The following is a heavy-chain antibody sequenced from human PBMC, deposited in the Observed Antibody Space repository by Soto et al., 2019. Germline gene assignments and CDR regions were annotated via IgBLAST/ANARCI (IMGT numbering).Heavy chain of an antibody. CDR3: ARDPVTTTGNEYYYYYYMDV. D-gene: IGHD4-4*01. J-gene: IGHJ6*03. CDR2: IWDDGSNK. CDR1: GFTFSSYG. V-gene: IGHV3-33*01. Sequence: GGSLRLSCAASGFTFSSYGMHWVRQAPGKGLEWVAVIWDDGSNKYYADSVKGRFTISRDNSKNTLYIQMNSLSAEDTAVYYFARDPVTTTGNEYYYYYYMDVWGKGTTVTVSS.